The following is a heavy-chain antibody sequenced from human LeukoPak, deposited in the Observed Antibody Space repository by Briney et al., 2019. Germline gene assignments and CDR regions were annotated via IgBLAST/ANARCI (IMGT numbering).Heavy chain of an antibody. CDR2: IIPIFGTA. D-gene: IGHD5-24*01. CDR1: GGTFSSYA. CDR3: ARDGQGTKEDGYNQRRFDY. J-gene: IGHJ4*02. V-gene: IGHV1-69*01. Sequence: SVKVSXKASGGTFSSYAISWVRQAPGQGLEWMGGIIPIFGTANYAQKFQGGVTITADESTSTAYMELSSLRSEDTAVYYCARDGQGTKEDGYNQRRFDYWGQGTLVTVSS.